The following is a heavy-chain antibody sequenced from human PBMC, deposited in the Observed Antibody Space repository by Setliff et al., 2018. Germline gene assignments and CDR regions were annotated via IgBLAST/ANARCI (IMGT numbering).Heavy chain of an antibody. CDR1: GYTFSDYY. CDR3: ARGGIYNYVSSAYFDL. Sequence: ASVKVSCKASGYTFSDYYMYWVRQAPGQGLEWMGWINPKSGGAHYAQKFRGRVTMSRETSISTDYMELSRLTSDDTAVYYCARGGIYNYVSSAYFDLWGQGSRVTVS. CDR2: INPKSGGA. V-gene: IGHV1-2*02. D-gene: IGHD3-22*01. J-gene: IGHJ3*01.